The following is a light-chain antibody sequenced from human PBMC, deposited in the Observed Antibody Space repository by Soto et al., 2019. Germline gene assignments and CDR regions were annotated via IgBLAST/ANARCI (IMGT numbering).Light chain of an antibody. Sequence: QSALTQPRSVSGSPGQSVTISCTGTSNDVGGYNYVSWYQQHTGKAPKLKIYDVSKRPSGVPDRFSGSKSGNTASLTISGLQAENEADYYCCSYAGSYSFEVVFGGGTKLTVL. CDR3: CSYAGSYSFEVV. CDR1: SNDVGGYNY. CDR2: DVS. J-gene: IGLJ2*01. V-gene: IGLV2-11*01.